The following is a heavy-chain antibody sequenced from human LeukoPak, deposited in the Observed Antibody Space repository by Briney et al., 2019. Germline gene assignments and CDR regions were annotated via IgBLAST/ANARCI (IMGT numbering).Heavy chain of an antibody. D-gene: IGHD4-23*01. V-gene: IGHV1-46*01. CDR3: ARDSYGGNWSLGF. CDR1: GYTFTNYY. Sequence: ASVKVSCKASGYTFTNYYMHWVRQAPGQGLEWMGLINPSGGTTSCAQKFQGRVSMTRDTSTSTVFMELSSLRSEDTAVYYCARDSYGGNWSLGFWGQGTLVTVSS. CDR2: INPSGGTT. J-gene: IGHJ4*02.